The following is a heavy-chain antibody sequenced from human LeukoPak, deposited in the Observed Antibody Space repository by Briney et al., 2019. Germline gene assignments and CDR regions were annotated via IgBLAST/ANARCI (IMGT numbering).Heavy chain of an antibody. J-gene: IGHJ5*02. CDR2: INYSGST. CDR1: GGSISSDDYY. V-gene: IGHV4-30-4*08. Sequence: SQTLSLTCTVSGGSISSDDYYWRWIRQPPGKGREWIGYINYSGSTFHYNPSLKSRITISVDTSKNQFSLRLNSVTAADTAVYYCASTNCSSASCYGANWFDPWGQGTLVTVSS. CDR3: ASTNCSSASCYGANWFDP. D-gene: IGHD2-2*01.